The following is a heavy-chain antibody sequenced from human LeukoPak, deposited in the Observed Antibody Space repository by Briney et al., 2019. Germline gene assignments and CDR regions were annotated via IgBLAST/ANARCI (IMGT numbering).Heavy chain of an antibody. CDR1: GGSISSSRYY. J-gene: IGHJ4*02. CDR2: IYYSGST. CDR3: ARAGSVWAN. V-gene: IGHV4-39*01. D-gene: IGHD2-8*01. Sequence: PSETLSLTCTVSGGSISSSRYYWGWIRQPPGKGLEWIGSIYYSGSTYYNPSLKSRVTISVDTSKNQFSLKLSSVTAADTAVYYCARAGSVWANWGQGTLVTVSS.